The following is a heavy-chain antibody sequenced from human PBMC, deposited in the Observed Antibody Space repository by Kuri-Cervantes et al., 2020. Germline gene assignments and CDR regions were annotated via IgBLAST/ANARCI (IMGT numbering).Heavy chain of an antibody. J-gene: IGHJ4*02. D-gene: IGHD3-3*01. CDR1: GDSVSSNSAA. CDR2: TYYRSKWYN. V-gene: IGHV6-1*01. Sequence: SETLSLTCAISGDSVSSNSAAWNWIRQSPSRGLGWLGRTYYRSKWYNDYAVSVKSRITINPDTSKNQFSLQLNSVTPEDTAVYYCARGRRFLEWLLYDYWGQGTLVTVSS. CDR3: ARGRRFLEWLLYDY.